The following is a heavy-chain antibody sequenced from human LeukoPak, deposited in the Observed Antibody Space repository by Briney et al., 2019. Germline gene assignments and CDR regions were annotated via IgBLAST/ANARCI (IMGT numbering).Heavy chain of an antibody. CDR3: ARVCGSYYISAFDI. J-gene: IGHJ3*02. D-gene: IGHD1-26*01. CDR2: ISSSSSYI. V-gene: IGHV3-21*01. Sequence: GGSLRLAWAAAGFTLSNAWMNWVRQAPGKVLEWVSSISSSSSYIYYGDSGKGRFTISRDNAKNSLYLQMNSLRAEDTAVYYCARVCGSYYISAFDIWGQGTMVTVSS. CDR1: GFTLSNAW.